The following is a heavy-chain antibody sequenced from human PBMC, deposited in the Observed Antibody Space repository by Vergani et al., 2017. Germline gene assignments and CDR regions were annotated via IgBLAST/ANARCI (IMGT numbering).Heavy chain of an antibody. CDR2: ISGSGGST. V-gene: IGHV3-23*01. CDR3: AKDRLGGGAPFGLAIPINWFDP. Sequence: EVQLLESGGGLVQPGGSLRLSCAASGFTFSSYAMSWVRQAPGKGLEWVSAISGSGGSTYYADSVKGRFTISRDNSKNTLYLQMNSLRAEDTAVYYCAKDRLGGGAPFGLAIPINWFDPWGQGTLVTVSS. CDR1: GFTFSSYA. J-gene: IGHJ5*02. D-gene: IGHD3/OR15-3a*01.